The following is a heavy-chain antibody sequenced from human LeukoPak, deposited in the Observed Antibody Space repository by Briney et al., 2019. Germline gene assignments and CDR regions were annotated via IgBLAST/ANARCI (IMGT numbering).Heavy chain of an antibody. CDR3: AKDHFELYYDSSGYYPDDAFDI. V-gene: IGHV3-30*04. CDR1: GFTFSNHA. D-gene: IGHD3-22*01. CDR2: ISSDGSNK. J-gene: IGHJ3*02. Sequence: GGSLRLSCAASGFTFSNHAMHWVRQAPGKGLEWVAVISSDGSNKYYADSMKGRFTISRDNSKNTLYLQMNSLRAEDTAVYYCAKDHFELYYDSSGYYPDDAFDIWGQGTMVTVSS.